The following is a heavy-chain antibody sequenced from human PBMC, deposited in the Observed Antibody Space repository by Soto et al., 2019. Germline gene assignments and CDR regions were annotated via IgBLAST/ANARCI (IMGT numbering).Heavy chain of an antibody. CDR1: GDTFCSYG. J-gene: IGHJ4*02. CDR2: IIPILRTA. CDR3: ARALVATNAFDY. D-gene: IGHD5-12*01. Sequence: QVQVEQSGAEVKKPGSSVKVSCKASGDTFCSYGFTWVRQAPGQGLEWMGGIIPILRTANYAQKFQGRVTITADESTSTAYMELSSLRSEDTAVYYCARALVATNAFDYWGQGILVTVSS. V-gene: IGHV1-69*11.